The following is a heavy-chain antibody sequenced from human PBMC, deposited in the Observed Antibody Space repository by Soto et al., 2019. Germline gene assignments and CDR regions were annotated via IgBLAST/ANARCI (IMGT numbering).Heavy chain of an antibody. V-gene: IGHV4-30-2*01. J-gene: IGHJ1*01. D-gene: IGHD2-21*02. CDR3: ARTDCELLAL. CDR2: IYHSGST. Sequence: SETLSLTCAVSGGSISSGGYSWSWIRQPPGKGLEWIGYIYHSGSTYYNPSLKSRVTISVDRSKNQFSLKLSSVTAADTAVYYCARTDCELLALCGQRTLVIVSS. CDR1: GGSISSGGYS.